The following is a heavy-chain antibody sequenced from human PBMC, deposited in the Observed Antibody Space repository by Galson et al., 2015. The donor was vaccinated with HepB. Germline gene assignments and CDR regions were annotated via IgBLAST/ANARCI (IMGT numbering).Heavy chain of an antibody. Sequence: SVKVSCKASGYTFTSHGFCWVRQAPGQGLEWMGWISTYNGNTNYAQKLQGRVTMTTDTSTSTAYMELRSLRSDDTAVYYCARVAEYYYGSGSYYFDYWGQGTLVTVSS. J-gene: IGHJ4*02. D-gene: IGHD3-10*01. CDR1: GYTFTSHG. CDR3: ARVAEYYYGSGSYYFDY. CDR2: ISTYNGNT. V-gene: IGHV1-18*04.